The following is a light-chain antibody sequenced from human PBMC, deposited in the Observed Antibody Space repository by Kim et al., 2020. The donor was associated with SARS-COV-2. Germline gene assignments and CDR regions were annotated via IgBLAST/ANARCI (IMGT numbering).Light chain of an antibody. CDR2: YDS. Sequence: SYELTQPPSVSVAPRKTARITCGGNNIGSKSVHWYQQKPGQAPVLVIYYDSDRPSGIPERFSGSNSGNTATLTISRVEAGDEADYYCQVWDSSRDRVFGG. CDR1: NIGSKS. V-gene: IGLV3-21*04. J-gene: IGLJ2*01. CDR3: QVWDSSRDRV.